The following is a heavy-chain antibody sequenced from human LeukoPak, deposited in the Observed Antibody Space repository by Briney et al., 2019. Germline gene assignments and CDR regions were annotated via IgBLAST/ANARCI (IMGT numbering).Heavy chain of an antibody. V-gene: IGHV1-8*01. Sequence: ASVKVSCKASGYTFTDYEINWVRQASGQGPEWMGWTNLSSRNRAYAPKFEGRVTMTTDTSTSTAYMELRSLTSEDTAVYYCARNPSRSDTYFDLWGQGTLVTVSS. CDR3: ARNPSRSDTYFDL. J-gene: IGHJ4*02. CDR1: GYTFTDYE. D-gene: IGHD5-18*01. CDR2: TNLSSRNR.